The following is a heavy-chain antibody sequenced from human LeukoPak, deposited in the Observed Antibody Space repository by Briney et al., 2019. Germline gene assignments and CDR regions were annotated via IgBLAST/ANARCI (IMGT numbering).Heavy chain of an antibody. V-gene: IGHV1-18*04. J-gene: IGHJ4*02. Sequence: GASVKASCKASGYTFTNYGITWVRQAPGQGLEWVGWISVYNGNTNYAQKLQGRVTMTTDTSTSTAYMELRSLRSDDTAVYYCAREGDIVVVPAALDYWGQGTLVTVSS. CDR1: GYTFTNYG. CDR3: AREGDIVVVPAALDY. D-gene: IGHD2-2*01. CDR2: ISVYNGNT.